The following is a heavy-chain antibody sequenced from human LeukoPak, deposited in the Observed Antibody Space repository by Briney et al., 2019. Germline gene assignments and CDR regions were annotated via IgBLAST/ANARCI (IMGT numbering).Heavy chain of an antibody. D-gene: IGHD3-16*01. J-gene: IGHJ6*03. CDR3: ARDYYHYSGTVYQYYMDV. CDR2: IKEDGSQK. CDR1: GFTSNSHW. Sequence: GGSLRLSCVASGFTSNSHWMSWVRQAPGKGLDWLANIKEDGSQKYYVDSVRGRFTISRDNAKNSLYLQMNSLRVEDTAVYYCARDYYHYSGTVYQYYMDVWGKGTTVAISS. V-gene: IGHV3-7*01.